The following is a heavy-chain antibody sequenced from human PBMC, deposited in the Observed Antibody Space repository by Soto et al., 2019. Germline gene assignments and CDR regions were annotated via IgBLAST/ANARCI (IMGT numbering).Heavy chain of an antibody. V-gene: IGHV4-30-4*01. CDR1: GGSISSGDYS. Sequence: QVQLQESGPGLVKPSQTLSLTCTVSGGSISSGDYSWSWIRQPPGKGLEGIGYIYYSGSTYYNPSLKSRVTISVATSKNQVSLKLSAVTAADTAVYYCARGRAREPWSLWGQGTLVTVSS. CDR2: IYYSGST. CDR3: ARGRAREPWSL. J-gene: IGHJ4*02. D-gene: IGHD1-1*01.